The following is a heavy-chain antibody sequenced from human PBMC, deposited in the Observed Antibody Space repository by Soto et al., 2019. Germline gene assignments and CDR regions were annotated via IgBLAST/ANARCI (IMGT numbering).Heavy chain of an antibody. J-gene: IGHJ4*02. CDR1: GGSVSSGSYY. V-gene: IGHV4-61*01. CDR3: ATFAGIVGATFFSGFDY. D-gene: IGHD1-26*01. Sequence: SETLSLTCTVSGGSVSSGSYYWSWIRQPPGKGLEWIGYIYYSGSTNYNPSLKSRVTISVDTSKNQFSLKLSSVTAADTAVYYCATFAGIVGATFFSGFDYWGQGTLVTVSS. CDR2: IYYSGST.